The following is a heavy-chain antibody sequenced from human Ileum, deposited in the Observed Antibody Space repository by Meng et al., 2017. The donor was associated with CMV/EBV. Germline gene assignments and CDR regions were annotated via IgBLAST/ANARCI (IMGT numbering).Heavy chain of an antibody. Sequence: GSLRLSCTVSGDSLRSHYWSWIRQSPGKGLEWMGYVYYSGSATYSDSLRSRITIAVDMPKNQVSLNLRSVTAADTAMYFCARGIGHASNNSHDFWGQGTLVTVSS. V-gene: IGHV4-59*11. D-gene: IGHD1-1*01. CDR2: VYYSGSA. J-gene: IGHJ4*02. CDR1: GDSLRSHY. CDR3: ARGIGHASNNSHDF.